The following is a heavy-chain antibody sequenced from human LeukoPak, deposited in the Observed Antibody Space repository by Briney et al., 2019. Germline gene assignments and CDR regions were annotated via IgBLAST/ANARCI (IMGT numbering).Heavy chain of an antibody. D-gene: IGHD3-16*01. Sequence: GGSLRLSCAASGFTFSSYGMSWVRQAPGKGLEWVSVISGSGGSTYYTASVKGRFTISRDNSMNTLYLQMNSLRAEDTAVYYCAKVRWGSDNALDSWGQGTLVTGSS. CDR3: AKVRWGSDNALDS. CDR2: ISGSGGST. J-gene: IGHJ4*02. CDR1: GFTFSSYG. V-gene: IGHV3-23*01.